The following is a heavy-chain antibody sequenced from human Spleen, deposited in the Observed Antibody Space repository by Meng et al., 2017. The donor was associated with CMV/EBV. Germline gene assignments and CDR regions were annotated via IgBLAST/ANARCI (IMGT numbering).Heavy chain of an antibody. D-gene: IGHD1-26*01. J-gene: IGHJ4*02. CDR2: ISSSGSTI. Sequence: GESLNISCAASGFTFSSYEMNWVRQAPGKGLEWVSYISSSGSTIYYADSVKGRFTISRDNAKNSLYLQMNSLRAEDTAVYYCAREAVKGATGYFDYWGQGTLVTVSS. V-gene: IGHV3-48*03. CDR1: GFTFSSYE. CDR3: AREAVKGATGYFDY.